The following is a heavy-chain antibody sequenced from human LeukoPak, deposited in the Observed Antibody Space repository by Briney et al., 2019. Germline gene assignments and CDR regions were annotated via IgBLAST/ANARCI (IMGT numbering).Heavy chain of an antibody. CDR3: ASSGLYWDSFDF. D-gene: IGHD2-15*01. CDR2: IYPGDSDT. CDR1: GYSFTNSW. Sequence: GESLKISCRGSGYSFTNSWIGWVRQMPGKGLEWMGNIYPGDSDTRYSPSFQGQVTISADKSISTAYLQWSSLKASDTAMYYCASSGLYWDSFDFWGQGTLVTVSS. J-gene: IGHJ4*02. V-gene: IGHV5-51*01.